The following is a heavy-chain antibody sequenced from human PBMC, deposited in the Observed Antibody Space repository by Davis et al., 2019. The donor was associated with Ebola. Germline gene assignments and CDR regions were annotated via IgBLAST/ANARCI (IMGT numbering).Heavy chain of an antibody. CDR1: GGSFSGYY. CDR3: ARLAGVVVVPAAIRYYYGMDV. CDR2: INHSGST. Sequence: MPSETLSLTCTVSGGSFSGYYWSWIRQPPGKGLEWIGEINHSGSTNYNPSLKSRVTISVDTSKNQFSLKLSSVTAADTAVYYCARLAGVVVVPAAIRYYYGMDVWGQGTTVTVSS. V-gene: IGHV4-34*01. D-gene: IGHD2-2*01. J-gene: IGHJ6*02.